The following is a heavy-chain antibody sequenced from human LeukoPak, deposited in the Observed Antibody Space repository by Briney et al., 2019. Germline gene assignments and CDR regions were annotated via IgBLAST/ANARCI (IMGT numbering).Heavy chain of an antibody. CDR1: GYTFNSYG. CDR2: ISAYNGNA. CDR3: TREHYGDYLFY. J-gene: IGHJ4*02. D-gene: IGHD4-17*01. Sequence: GASVKVSCKASGYTFNSYGISWVRQAPGQGLEWMGWISAYNGNANYAQKLQGRVTMTTDTSTSTAYMELRSLRSGDTAVYYCTREHYGDYLFYWGQGTLVTVSS. V-gene: IGHV1-18*01.